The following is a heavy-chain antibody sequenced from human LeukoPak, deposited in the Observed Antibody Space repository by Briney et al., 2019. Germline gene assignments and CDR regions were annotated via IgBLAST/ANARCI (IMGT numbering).Heavy chain of an antibody. CDR2: IYYSGST. CDR3: ARGEAVAGKNFDY. Sequence: SETLSLTCTVSGGSISSYYWSWLRQPPGKGLEWVGYIYYSGSTNYNPSLKSRVTISVDTSKNQFSLKLSSVTAADTAVYYCARGEAVAGKNFDYWGQGTLVTASS. V-gene: IGHV4-59*01. CDR1: GGSISSYY. J-gene: IGHJ4*02. D-gene: IGHD6-19*01.